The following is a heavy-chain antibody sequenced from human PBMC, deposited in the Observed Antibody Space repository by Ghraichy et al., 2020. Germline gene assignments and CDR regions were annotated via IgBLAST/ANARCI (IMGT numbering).Heavy chain of an antibody. CDR3: ATPPVPQYSFDY. CDR2: ISGSGGST. D-gene: IGHD1-1*01. Sequence: GGSLRLSCAASGFTFSSYAMSWVRQAPGKGLEWVSVISGSGGSTYYADSVKGRFTISRDNSKNTLFLQMNGLRADDTAVYYCATPPVPQYSFDYWGQGTLVTVSS. J-gene: IGHJ4*02. V-gene: IGHV3-23*01. CDR1: GFTFSSYA.